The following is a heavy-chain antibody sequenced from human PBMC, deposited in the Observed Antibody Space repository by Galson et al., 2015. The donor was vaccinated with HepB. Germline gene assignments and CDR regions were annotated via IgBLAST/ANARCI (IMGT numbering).Heavy chain of an antibody. CDR3: ARREVRTVASNWFDP. J-gene: IGHJ5*02. CDR1: GGSISSRSYC. D-gene: IGHD4-23*01. CDR2: IYYSGST. V-gene: IGHV4-39*01. Sequence: SETLSLTCTVSGGSISSRSYCWGWIRQPPGKGLEWIGSIYYSGSTYYNPSLKSRVTISVDTSKNQFSLKLSSVTAADTAVYYCARREVRTVASNWFDPWGQGTLVTVSS.